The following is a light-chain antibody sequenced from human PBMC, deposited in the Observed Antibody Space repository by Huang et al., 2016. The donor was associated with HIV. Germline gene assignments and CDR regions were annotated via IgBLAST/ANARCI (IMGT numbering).Light chain of an antibody. J-gene: IGKJ5*01. V-gene: IGKV1-33*01. CDR3: QQFEF. Sequence: IQVTQSPSSLSVFIGDRVIITCQASRDNSLQWYQQKPGRPPKLLIYDASALGTGVPSRFSGQKSGTYFNLTIDILQPEDIATYFCQQFEFFGQGTRLEI. CDR1: RDNS. CDR2: DAS.